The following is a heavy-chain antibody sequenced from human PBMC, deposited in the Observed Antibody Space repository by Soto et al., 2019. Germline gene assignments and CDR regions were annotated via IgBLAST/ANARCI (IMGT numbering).Heavy chain of an antibody. D-gene: IGHD2-21*01. J-gene: IGHJ5*02. Sequence: PSETLSLTCTVSGDYISSSYYWGWVRQTPGKGLECIGAVYYTGFTYYNPSLKSRLTISLDTSKNQFSLRLSSVTAADTAIYYCARLPVVVIALGYFDPWGPGTLVTVSS. CDR1: GDYISSSYY. V-gene: IGHV4-39*01. CDR2: VYYTGFT. CDR3: ARLPVVVIALGYFDP.